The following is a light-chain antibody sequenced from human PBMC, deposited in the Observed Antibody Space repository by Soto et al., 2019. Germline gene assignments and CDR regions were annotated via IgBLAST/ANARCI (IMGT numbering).Light chain of an antibody. Sequence: EVLMTQSPATLSVSPGERATLSCRASQSVSSNLAWYQQKPGQAPRLLIYGASTRATAIPARFSGSGSGTEFTLTISGLQSEDFAVYYCQQYNNWPRTFGQGTKVDIK. V-gene: IGKV3-15*01. CDR2: GAS. J-gene: IGKJ1*01. CDR1: QSVSSN. CDR3: QQYNNWPRT.